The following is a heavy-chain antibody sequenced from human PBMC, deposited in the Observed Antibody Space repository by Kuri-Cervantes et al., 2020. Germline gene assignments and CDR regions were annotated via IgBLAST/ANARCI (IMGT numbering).Heavy chain of an antibody. V-gene: IGHV4-4*02. CDR2: IYHSGIT. D-gene: IGHD3-10*01. CDR1: GGFINSTYW. Sequence: SETLSLTCAVSGGFINSTYWWTWVRQSPGKGLEWLGEIYHSGITNYNPSLESRITVSVDKSRNEFALNLDSVTAADTALYYCARGRPLLYFGEVSAFDPWGQGTQVTVSS. CDR3: ARGRPLLYFGEVSAFDP. J-gene: IGHJ5*02.